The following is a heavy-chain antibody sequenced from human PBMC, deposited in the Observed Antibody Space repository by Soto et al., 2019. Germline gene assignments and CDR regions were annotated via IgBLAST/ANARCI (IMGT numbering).Heavy chain of an antibody. CDR1: GGSISSYY. Sequence: QVQLQESGPGLVKPSETLSLTCTVSGGSISSYYWSWIRQPPGKGLEWIGNIFDSGSTNYNPSLKSRVTISVDTSKNQFSPRVRSVTAADTAVYYCARVGAAAAAGYFDYWGQGTLVTVSS. J-gene: IGHJ4*02. CDR3: ARVGAAAAAGYFDY. V-gene: IGHV4-59*01. CDR2: IFDSGST. D-gene: IGHD6-13*01.